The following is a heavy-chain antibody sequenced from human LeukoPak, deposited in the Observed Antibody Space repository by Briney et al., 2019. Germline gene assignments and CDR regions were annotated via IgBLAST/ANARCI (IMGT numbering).Heavy chain of an antibody. D-gene: IGHD2-8*02. CDR2: IYYSGST. J-gene: IGHJ4*02. V-gene: IGHV4-39*01. CDR3: ARAYGKRAISWWSYYFDY. CDR1: GGSISSSSYY. Sequence: SETLSLTCTVSGGSISSSSYYWGWIRQPPGKGLEWIGSIYYSGSTYYNPSLKSRVTISVDTSKNQFSLKLSSVTAADTAVYYCARAYGKRAISWWSYYFDYWGQGTLVTVSS.